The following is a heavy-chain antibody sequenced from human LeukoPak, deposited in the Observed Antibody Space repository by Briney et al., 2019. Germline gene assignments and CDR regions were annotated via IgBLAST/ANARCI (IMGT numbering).Heavy chain of an antibody. Sequence: GGSLRLSCAASGFTFSSYSMSWVRQAPGKGLEWVSSISSSSSYIYYADSVKGRFTISRDNAENSLYLQLNSLRAEDKAVYYCARVALVDVWGKGTTVTVSS. CDR2: ISSSSSYI. CDR1: GFTFSSYS. V-gene: IGHV3-21*01. J-gene: IGHJ6*04. CDR3: ARVALVDV.